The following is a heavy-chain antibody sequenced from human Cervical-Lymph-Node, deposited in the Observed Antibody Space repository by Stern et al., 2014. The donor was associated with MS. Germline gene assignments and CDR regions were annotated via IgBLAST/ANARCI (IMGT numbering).Heavy chain of an antibody. CDR3: ASRWSGTYYGQKWFDP. D-gene: IGHD1-26*01. CDR1: GDSINSGGHY. V-gene: IGHV4-31*03. J-gene: IGHJ5*02. CDR2: IYNSGAT. Sequence: QLQLQESGPGLVKPSQTLSLTCTVSGDSINSGGHYWSWIRQRPGKGLEWIGYIYNSGATFYSPSLKGRVTISLDTSKNQFSLTLSSVTAADTAIYYCASRWSGTYYGQKWFDPWGQGILVTVSS.